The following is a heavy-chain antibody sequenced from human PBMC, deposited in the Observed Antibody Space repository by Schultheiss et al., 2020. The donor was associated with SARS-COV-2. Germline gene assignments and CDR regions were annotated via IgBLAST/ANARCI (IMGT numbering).Heavy chain of an antibody. V-gene: IGHV4-4*07. CDR3: ARRRLACCSSTLNMYYFDY. CDR2: IYTSGST. J-gene: IGHJ4*02. CDR1: GGSISSYY. D-gene: IGHD2-2*01. Sequence: SETLSLTCTVSGGSISSYYWSWIRQPAGKGLEWIGRIYTSGSTNYNPSLKSRVTMSVDTSKNQFSLKLSSVTAADTAVYYCARRRLACCSSTLNMYYFDYWGQGTLVTVSS.